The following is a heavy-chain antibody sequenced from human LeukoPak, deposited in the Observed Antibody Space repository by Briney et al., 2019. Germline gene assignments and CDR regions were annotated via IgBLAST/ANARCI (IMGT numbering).Heavy chain of an antibody. CDR3: ALVGPGYYGDPTYYYYGMDV. V-gene: IGHV1-69*13. J-gene: IGHJ6*02. D-gene: IGHD4-17*01. CDR1: GGTFSSYA. CDR2: IIPIFGTA. Sequence: SVKVSCKASGGTFSSYAISWVRQAPGQGLEWMGGIIPIFGTANYAQKFQGRVSITADESTSTAYMELSSLRSEDTAVYYCALVGPGYYGDPTYYYYGMDVWGQGTTVTVSS.